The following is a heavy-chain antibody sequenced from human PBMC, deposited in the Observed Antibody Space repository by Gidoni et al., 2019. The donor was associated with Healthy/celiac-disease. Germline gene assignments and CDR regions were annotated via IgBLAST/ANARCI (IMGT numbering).Heavy chain of an antibody. Sequence: FTFSSYWMHWVRQAPGKGLVWVSRINSDGSSTSYADSVKGRFTISIDNAKNTRYLQMNSLRAEDTAVYYCARGDDFWSGYYSAGFDYWGQGTLVTVSS. CDR2: INSDGSST. J-gene: IGHJ4*02. V-gene: IGHV3-74*01. D-gene: IGHD3-3*01. CDR3: ARGDDFWSGYYSAGFDY. CDR1: FTFSSYW.